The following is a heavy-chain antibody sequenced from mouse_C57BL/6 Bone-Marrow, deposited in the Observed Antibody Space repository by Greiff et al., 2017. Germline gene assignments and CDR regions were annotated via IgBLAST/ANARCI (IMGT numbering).Heavy chain of an antibody. CDR1: GFNIKDDY. J-gene: IGHJ2*01. CDR2: IDPENGDT. D-gene: IGHD1-1*01. V-gene: IGHV14-4*01. Sequence: VQLQQSGAELVRPGASVKLSCTASGFNIKDDYMHWVKQRPEQGLEWIGRIDPENGDTEYASKFQGKATITADTSSNTAYLQLTSLTSEDTAVYYCTTGVTTVVDYWGQGTTLTVSS. CDR3: TTGVTTVVDY.